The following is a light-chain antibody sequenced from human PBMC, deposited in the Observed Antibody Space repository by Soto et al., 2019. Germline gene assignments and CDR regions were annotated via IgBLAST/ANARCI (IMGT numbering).Light chain of an antibody. CDR2: DVS. V-gene: IGLV2-11*01. J-gene: IGLJ2*01. CDR3: CLYAGSYTFPVV. Sequence: QSVLTQPRSVSGSPGQSVTISCTGTSSDVGGYNYVSWYQQHPGKAPKLMIYDVSKRPSGVPDRFSGSKSGNTASLTISGLQAEDEADYYCCLYAGSYTFPVVFGGGTKLTVL. CDR1: SSDVGGYNY.